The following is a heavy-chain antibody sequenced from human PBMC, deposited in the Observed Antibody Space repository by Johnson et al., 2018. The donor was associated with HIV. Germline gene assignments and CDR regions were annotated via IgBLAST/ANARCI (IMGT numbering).Heavy chain of an antibody. D-gene: IGHD6-6*01. J-gene: IGHJ3*02. Sequence: QVQLVESGGGVVQPGRSLRLSCAASGFTFSSYGMHWVRQAPGKGLEWVAVISYDGSNKYYADSVKGRFTISRDNAKNSLYLQMNSLRAEDTAVYYCARDPGRAARADAFDIWGQGTMVTVSS. V-gene: IGHV3-30*03. CDR1: GFTFSSYG. CDR3: ARDPGRAARADAFDI. CDR2: ISYDGSNK.